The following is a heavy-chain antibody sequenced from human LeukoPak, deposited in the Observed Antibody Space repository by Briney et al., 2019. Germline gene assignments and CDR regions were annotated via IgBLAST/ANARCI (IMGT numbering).Heavy chain of an antibody. CDR1: GFTFDDYA. J-gene: IGHJ4*02. V-gene: IGHV3-43*02. D-gene: IGHD3-22*01. Sequence: GGSLRLSCAASGFTFDDYAMHWVRQAPGKGLEWVSLISGDGGSTYYADSVKGRFTISRDNSKNSLYLQMNSLRTEDTALYYCAKDGTCVRYYYDSSGYSDYWGQGTLVTVSS. CDR3: AKDGTCVRYYYDSSGYSDY. CDR2: ISGDGGST.